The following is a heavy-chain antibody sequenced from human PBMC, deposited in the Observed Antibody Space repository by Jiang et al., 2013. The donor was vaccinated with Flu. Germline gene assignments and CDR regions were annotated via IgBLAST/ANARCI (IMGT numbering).Heavy chain of an antibody. CDR3: ASQPGVIRRGHFDY. Sequence: VQLLESGGGLVQPGGSLRLSCAASGFTFSSYEMNWVRQAPGKGLEWVSYISSSGSTIYYADSVKGRFTISRDNAKNSLYLQMNSLRAEDTAVYYCASQPGVIRRGHFDYWGQGTLVTVSS. CDR1: GFTFSSYE. J-gene: IGHJ4*02. D-gene: IGHD2-21*01. CDR2: ISSSGSTI. V-gene: IGHV3-48*03.